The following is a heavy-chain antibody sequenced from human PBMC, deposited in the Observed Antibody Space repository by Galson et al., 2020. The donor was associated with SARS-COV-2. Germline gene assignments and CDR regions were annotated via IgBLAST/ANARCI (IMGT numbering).Heavy chain of an antibody. V-gene: IGHV3-9*01. CDR3: AKDLNYGGNSDRDWYFDL. D-gene: IGHD4-17*01. J-gene: IGHJ2*01. Sequence: GGSLRLSCAASGFTFDDYAMHWVRQPPGKGLEWVSGISWNSGSIGYADSVKGRFTISRDNAKNSLYLQMNSLRAEDTALYYCAKDLNYGGNSDRDWYFDLWGRGTLVTVSS. CDR2: ISWNSGSI. CDR1: GFTFDDYA.